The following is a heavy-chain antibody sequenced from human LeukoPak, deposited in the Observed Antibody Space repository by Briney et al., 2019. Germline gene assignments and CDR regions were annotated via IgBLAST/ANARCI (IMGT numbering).Heavy chain of an antibody. CDR3: ARDYYGSGSYYFSCDY. J-gene: IGHJ4*02. CDR2: IIPIFGTA. D-gene: IGHD3-10*01. V-gene: IGHV1-69*13. Sequence: GASVKVSCKASGYTFIAYYMHWVRQAPGQGLEWMGGIIPIFGTANYAQKFQGRVTITADESTSTAYMELSSLRSEDTAVYYCARDYYGSGSYYFSCDYWGQGTLVTVSS. CDR1: GYTFIAYY.